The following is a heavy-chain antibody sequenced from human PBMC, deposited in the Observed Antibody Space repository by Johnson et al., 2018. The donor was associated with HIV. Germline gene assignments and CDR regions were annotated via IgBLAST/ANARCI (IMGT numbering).Heavy chain of an antibody. CDR1: GFTFSNYA. CDR3: ARPGGDYSAFDI. CDR2: ISYDGRTE. J-gene: IGHJ3*02. V-gene: IGHV3-30*04. D-gene: IGHD4-17*01. Sequence: QVQLVESGGGVVQPGRSLRLSCAASGFTFSNYAVHWVRQAPGKGLEWVAVISYDGRTEYYADSVKGRFTISRDNSKNTLYLQMNSLRAEDTAVYYCARPGGDYSAFDIWGQGTLVTVSS.